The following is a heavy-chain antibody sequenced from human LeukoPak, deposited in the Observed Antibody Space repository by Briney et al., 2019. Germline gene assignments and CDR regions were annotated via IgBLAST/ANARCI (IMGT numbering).Heavy chain of an antibody. CDR3: AGDLRGITMVRGVIKGLGY. V-gene: IGHV1-2*02. J-gene: IGHJ4*02. CDR2: INPNSGGT. CDR1: GYTFTGYY. Sequence: GASVKVSCKASGYTFTGYYMHWVRQAPGQGLEWMGWINPNSGGTNYAQKFQGRVTMTRDTSISTAYMELSRLRSDDTAVYYCAGDLRGITMVRGVIKGLGYWGQGTLVTVSS. D-gene: IGHD3-10*01.